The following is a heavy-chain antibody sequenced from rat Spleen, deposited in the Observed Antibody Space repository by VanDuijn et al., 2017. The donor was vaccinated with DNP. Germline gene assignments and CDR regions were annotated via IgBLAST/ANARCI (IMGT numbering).Heavy chain of an antibody. V-gene: IGHV5-31*01. D-gene: IGHD1-11*01. J-gene: IGHJ3*01. CDR2: ISNTGDHT. CDR3: ARHGYGVYRDWLAY. Sequence: EVQLVESGGGPVQPGRSLKLSCVASGFIFSNYWMTWIRQAPGKGLEWVASISNTGDHTYYSDSVKGRFSLSRDNAKSTLYLQLNSRRSEETATYYCARHGYGVYRDWLAYWGQGTLVTVSS. CDR1: GFIFSNYW.